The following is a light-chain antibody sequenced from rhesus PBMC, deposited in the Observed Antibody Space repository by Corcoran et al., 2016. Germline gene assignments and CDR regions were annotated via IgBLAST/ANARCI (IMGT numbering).Light chain of an antibody. CDR1: QSISSW. CDR2: KAS. J-gene: IGKJ1*01. V-gene: IGKV1-22*01. CDR3: LQYRSSPWT. Sequence: DIQMTQSPSSLYASVGDTVTITCRASQSISSWVDWYQQKPGKAPKLLIYKASSLQSGVPSMFSGSGSGTDCTLTTSSLQPEDFATYYCLQYRSSPWTFGPGTKVDIK.